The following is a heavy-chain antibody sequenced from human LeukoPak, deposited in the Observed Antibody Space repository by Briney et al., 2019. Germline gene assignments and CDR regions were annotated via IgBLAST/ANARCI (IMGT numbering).Heavy chain of an antibody. D-gene: IGHD5-24*01. V-gene: IGHV4-39*02. Sequence: SETLSLTCTVSGGSISSSSYYWGWIRQPPGKGLEWIGSIYYSGSTYYNPSLKSRVTISVDTSKNQFSLKLSSVTAADTAVYYCAKEGYKRNYYYYYYMDVWGKGTTVTISS. J-gene: IGHJ6*03. CDR1: GGSISSSSYY. CDR2: IYYSGST. CDR3: AKEGYKRNYYYYYYMDV.